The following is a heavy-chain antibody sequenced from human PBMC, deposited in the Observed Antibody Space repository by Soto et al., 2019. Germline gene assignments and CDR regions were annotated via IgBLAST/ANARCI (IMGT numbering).Heavy chain of an antibody. CDR2: IYYSGST. Sequence: KTSETLSLTCTVSGGSISSSSYYWGWIRQPPGKGLEWIGSIYYSGSTYYNPSLKSRVTISVDTSKNQFSLKLSSVTAADTAVYYCARQGYCSGGSCPVWGQGTTVTVSS. D-gene: IGHD2-15*01. J-gene: IGHJ6*02. V-gene: IGHV4-39*01. CDR3: ARQGYCSGGSCPV. CDR1: GGSISSSSYY.